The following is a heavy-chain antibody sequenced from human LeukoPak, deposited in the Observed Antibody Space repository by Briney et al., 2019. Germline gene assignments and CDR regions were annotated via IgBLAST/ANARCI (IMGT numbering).Heavy chain of an antibody. D-gene: IGHD2-21*02. V-gene: IGHV4-34*01. CDR2: INHSGST. CDR1: GGSFSGHY. Sequence: SETLSLTCAVYGGSFSGHYWSWIRQPPGKGLEWIGEINHSGSTNYNPSLKSRVTISVDTSKNQFSLKLSSVTAADTAVYYCARVPYCGGDCYWIDDAFDIWGQGTMVTVSS. J-gene: IGHJ3*02. CDR3: ARVPYCGGDCYWIDDAFDI.